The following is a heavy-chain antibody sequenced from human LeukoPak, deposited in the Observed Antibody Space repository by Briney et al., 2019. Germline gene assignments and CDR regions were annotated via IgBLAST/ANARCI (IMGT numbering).Heavy chain of an antibody. Sequence: ASVNVSFTASGYTFTIYAMHWVRQAPGQRLEWMGWINAGNGNTKYSQKFQGRVTITRDTSASTAYMELSSLRSEDTAVYYCARDQGYYDSSGYYTEDYWGQGTLVTVSS. V-gene: IGHV1-3*01. J-gene: IGHJ4*02. CDR2: INAGNGNT. CDR1: GYTFTIYA. D-gene: IGHD3-22*01. CDR3: ARDQGYYDSSGYYTEDY.